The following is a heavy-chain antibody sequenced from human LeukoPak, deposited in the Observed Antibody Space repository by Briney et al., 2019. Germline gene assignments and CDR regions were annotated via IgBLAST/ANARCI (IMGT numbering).Heavy chain of an antibody. V-gene: IGHV3-48*03. CDR1: GFTFSSYE. D-gene: IGHD3-10*01. Sequence: GGSLRLSCAASGFTFSSYEMNWVRQAPGKGLEWVSYISTADTNKYYADSVKGRFTVSGDNAKNSLYLQMNSLRAEDTAVYYCGRLRASLDYWGQGTLVTVSS. CDR2: ISTADTNK. CDR3: GRLRASLDY. J-gene: IGHJ4*02.